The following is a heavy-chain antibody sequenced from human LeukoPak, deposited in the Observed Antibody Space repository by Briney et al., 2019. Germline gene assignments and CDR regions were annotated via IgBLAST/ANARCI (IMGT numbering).Heavy chain of an antibody. Sequence: SGPTLVNPTQTLTLTCTFSGFSLSTSGVGVGWIRQPPGKALEWLAFIYWNDDKRYSPSLKSRLTITKDTSKNQVVLTMTNMDPVDTATYYCAHNGVYCSSTSCYDYWDQGTLVTVSS. D-gene: IGHD2-2*01. CDR1: GFSLSTSGVG. J-gene: IGHJ4*02. CDR2: IYWNDDK. CDR3: AHNGVYCSSTSCYDY. V-gene: IGHV2-5*01.